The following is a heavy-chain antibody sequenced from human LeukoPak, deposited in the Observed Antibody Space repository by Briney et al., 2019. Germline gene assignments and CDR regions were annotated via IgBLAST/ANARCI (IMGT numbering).Heavy chain of an antibody. Sequence: SVKVSCKASGGTFSSYAISWVRQAPGQGLEWMGGIIPIFGTANYAQKFQGRVTITTDESTSTAYMELSSLRSEDTAVHYCARATAAIRWFGEVWGQGTLVTVSS. D-gene: IGHD3-10*01. J-gene: IGHJ4*02. CDR2: IIPIFGTA. CDR3: ARATAAIRWFGEV. V-gene: IGHV1-69*05. CDR1: GGTFSSYA.